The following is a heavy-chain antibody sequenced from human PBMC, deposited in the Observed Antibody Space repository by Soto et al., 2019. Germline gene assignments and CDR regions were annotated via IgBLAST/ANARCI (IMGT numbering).Heavy chain of an antibody. D-gene: IGHD6-19*01. J-gene: IGHJ5*02. V-gene: IGHV1-2*02. Sequence: GASVKVSCKASGYTFTGYYMHWVRQAPGQGLEWMGWINPNSGGTNYAQKFQGRVTMTRDTSISTASMELSRLRSKDTAVYYCARVSTPRDWYIPGWFDPWGQGTLVTVSS. CDR3: ARVSTPRDWYIPGWFDP. CDR2: INPNSGGT. CDR1: GYTFTGYY.